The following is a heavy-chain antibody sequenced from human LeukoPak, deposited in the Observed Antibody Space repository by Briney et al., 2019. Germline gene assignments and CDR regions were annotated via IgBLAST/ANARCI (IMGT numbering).Heavy chain of an antibody. CDR3: ARVDYPTDIPCAFDI. D-gene: IGHD2-15*01. V-gene: IGHV1-69*04. CDR2: IIPILGIA. CDR1: GGTFSSYA. J-gene: IGHJ3*02. Sequence: SVKVSCKASGGTFSSYAISWVRPAPGQGLEWVGRIIPILGIANYAQKFQGRVTITADKSTSTAYMELSSLRSEDTAVYYCARVDYPTDIPCAFDIWGQGTMVTVSS.